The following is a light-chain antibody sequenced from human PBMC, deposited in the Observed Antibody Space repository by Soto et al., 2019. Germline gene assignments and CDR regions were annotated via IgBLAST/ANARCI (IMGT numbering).Light chain of an antibody. Sequence: EIVLAQSPGTLSLSPGERATLSCRTSHIISSSSLAWYQQIPGQPPRLLIYDVSSRATGIPDRFSGSGSGTYFTLTISRLEPEDFALYYCQQYDTSSYTFGQGTKLEIK. CDR3: QQYDTSSYT. CDR2: DVS. CDR1: HIISSSS. J-gene: IGKJ2*01. V-gene: IGKV3-20*01.